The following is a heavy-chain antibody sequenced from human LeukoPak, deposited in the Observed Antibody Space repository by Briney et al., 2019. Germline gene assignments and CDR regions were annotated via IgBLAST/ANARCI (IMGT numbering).Heavy chain of an antibody. CDR3: ARDFCSSTSCYLYYYYYMDV. D-gene: IGHD2-2*01. CDR1: GFTFSSYA. CDR2: ISYDGSNK. J-gene: IGHJ6*03. Sequence: GGSLRLSCAASGFTFSSYAMHWVRQAPGRGLEWVAVISYDGSNKYYADSVKGRFTISRDNSKNTLYLQMNSLRAEDTAVYYCARDFCSSTSCYLYYYYYMDVWGKGTTVTVSS. V-gene: IGHV3-30*01.